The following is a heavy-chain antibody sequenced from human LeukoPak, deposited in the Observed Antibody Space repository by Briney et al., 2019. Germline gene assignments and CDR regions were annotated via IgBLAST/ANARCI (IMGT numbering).Heavy chain of an antibody. J-gene: IGHJ4*02. CDR3: AKDYSEWLVHLDY. V-gene: IGHV3-53*01. CDR2: IYSGSST. Sequence: GGSLRLSCAASGFTVSSNYMSWVRQAPGKGLEWVSVIYSGSSTYYADSVKGRFTISRDNSKNTLYLQMNSLRAEDTAVYYCAKDYSEWLVHLDYWGQGTLVTVSS. D-gene: IGHD6-19*01. CDR1: GFTVSSNY.